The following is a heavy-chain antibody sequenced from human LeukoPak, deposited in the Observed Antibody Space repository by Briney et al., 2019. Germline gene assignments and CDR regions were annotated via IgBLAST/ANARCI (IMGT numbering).Heavy chain of an antibody. Sequence: KPSETLSLTCTVSGGSIRSYYWSWIRQPPGKGLEWIGYIYFSGSTSYNPSLKSRVTISVDRSKNQFSLKLSSVAAADTAVYYRARSYDTNFDYWGQGTLVTVSS. CDR1: GGSIRSYY. CDR2: IYFSGST. CDR3: ARSYDTNFDY. V-gene: IGHV4-59*01. J-gene: IGHJ4*02. D-gene: IGHD3-3*01.